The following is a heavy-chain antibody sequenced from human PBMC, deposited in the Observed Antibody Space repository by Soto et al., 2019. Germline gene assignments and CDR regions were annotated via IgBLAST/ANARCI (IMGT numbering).Heavy chain of an antibody. CDR1: GVTFSSYE. CDR2: ISSSGSTI. Sequence: SLRLSCAASGVTFSSYEMNWVRQAPGKGLEWVSYISSSGSTIYYADSVKGRFTISRDNAKNSLYLQMNSLRAEDTAVYYCARAIVLMVYAAYGMDVWGQGTTVTVSS. J-gene: IGHJ6*02. D-gene: IGHD2-8*01. CDR3: ARAIVLMVYAAYGMDV. V-gene: IGHV3-48*03.